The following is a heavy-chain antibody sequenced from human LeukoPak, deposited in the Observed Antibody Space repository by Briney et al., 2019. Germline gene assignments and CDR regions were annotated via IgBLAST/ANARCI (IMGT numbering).Heavy chain of an antibody. Sequence: SKTLSLTCTVSGGSISSSSYYWGWIRQPPGKGLEWIGSIYYSGSTYYNPSLKSRVTISVDTSKKHFSLKLNSVTAADTAVYYCARDNWNYGSSMDVWGQGTTVTVSS. CDR1: GGSISSSSYY. V-gene: IGHV4-39*02. J-gene: IGHJ6*02. CDR3: ARDNWNYGSSMDV. D-gene: IGHD1-7*01. CDR2: IYYSGST.